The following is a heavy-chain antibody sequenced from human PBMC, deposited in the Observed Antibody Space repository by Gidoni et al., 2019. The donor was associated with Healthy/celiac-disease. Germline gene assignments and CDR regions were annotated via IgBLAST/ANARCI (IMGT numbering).Heavy chain of an antibody. J-gene: IGHJ4*02. CDR1: GFTFSSCA. CDR3: AKGVMVRGVSGFDY. Sequence: EVPLLASGGGLVQPGGSLSLSCAASGFTFSSCAMSWVRQAPGKGLEWVSAISGSGGSTYNADSVKGRFTISRDNSKNTLYLQMNSLRAEDTAVYYCAKGVMVRGVSGFDYWGQGTLVTVSS. V-gene: IGHV3-23*01. CDR2: ISGSGGST. D-gene: IGHD3-10*01.